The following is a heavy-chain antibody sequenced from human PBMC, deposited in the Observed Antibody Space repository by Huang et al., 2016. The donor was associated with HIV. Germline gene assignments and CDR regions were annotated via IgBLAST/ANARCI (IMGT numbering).Heavy chain of an antibody. V-gene: IGHV3-9*01. Sequence: DVQLVESGGGLVQPGRSLRLSCVVSGFTFDDYAVYWVRQATGKGPGWVSGMKWNSGNKGDADSVRGRISISGDNAKNALYVQMNSRRAEETALYYCGKDNGRDYYYGMDAWGRGTTVIVSS. CDR2: MKWNSGNK. J-gene: IGHJ6*02. CDR3: GKDNGRDYYYGMDA. CDR1: GFTFDDYA.